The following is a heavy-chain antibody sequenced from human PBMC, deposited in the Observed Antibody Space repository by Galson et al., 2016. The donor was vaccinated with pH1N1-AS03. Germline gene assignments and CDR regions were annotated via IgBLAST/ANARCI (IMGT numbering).Heavy chain of an antibody. V-gene: IGHV1-2*06. J-gene: IGHJ4*02. CDR3: ALLQVPTKPGH. CDR2: INPVSGET. Sequence: SVKVSCKASGYTFTTYYVHWVRQAPGQGLEWVGRINPVSGETDSPQKFQDRVTLTRAKSISSAYLDLSGLTFDDTAVYYCALLQVPTKPGHLGQGTLVTVSS. D-gene: IGHD1-26*01. CDR1: GYTFTTYY.